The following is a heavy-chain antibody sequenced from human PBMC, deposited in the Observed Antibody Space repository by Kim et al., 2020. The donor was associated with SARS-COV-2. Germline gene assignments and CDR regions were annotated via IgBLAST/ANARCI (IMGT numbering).Heavy chain of an antibody. CDR1: GFTFNNYW. J-gene: IGHJ1*01. D-gene: IGHD1-1*01. V-gene: IGHV3-7*03. Sequence: GGSLRLSCAASGFTFNNYWMSWVRQAPGKGLEWVANIKHDGSETYYVDSVRGRFTFSKDNAQNSLFLQMNSLRAEDTAVYYCAKNSASNGQLITHWGQGTLVTVSS. CDR2: IKHDGSET. CDR3: AKNSASNGQLITH.